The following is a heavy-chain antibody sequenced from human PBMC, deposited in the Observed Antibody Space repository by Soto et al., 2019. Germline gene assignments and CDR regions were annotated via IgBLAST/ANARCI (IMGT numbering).Heavy chain of an antibody. D-gene: IGHD5-12*01. J-gene: IGHJ6*02. V-gene: IGHV3-9*01. CDR3: AKDVGRWLQRRVDGMDV. Sequence: EVQLVESGGGLVQPGRSLRLSCAASGFTFDDYAMHWVRQAPGKGLEWVSGISWNSGSIGYADSVKGRFTISRDNAKNSLYLQMNSLRAEDTAVYYCAKDVGRWLQRRVDGMDVWGQGTTVTVSS. CDR2: ISWNSGSI. CDR1: GFTFDDYA.